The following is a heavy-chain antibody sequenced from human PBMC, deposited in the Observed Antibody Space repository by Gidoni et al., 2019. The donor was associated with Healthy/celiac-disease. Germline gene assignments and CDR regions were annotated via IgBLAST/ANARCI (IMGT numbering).Heavy chain of an antibody. V-gene: IGHV3-13*01. J-gene: IGHJ2*01. Sequence: EVQLVESGGGLVQPGGSLRLSCAASGFTFSSYDMHWVRQATGKGLEWVSAIGTAGDTYYPGSVKGRFTISRENAKNSLYLQMNSLRAGDTAVYYCARVPNWNWGKDWYFDLWGRGTLVTVSS. D-gene: IGHD1-7*01. CDR2: IGTAGDT. CDR3: ARVPNWNWGKDWYFDL. CDR1: GFTFSSYD.